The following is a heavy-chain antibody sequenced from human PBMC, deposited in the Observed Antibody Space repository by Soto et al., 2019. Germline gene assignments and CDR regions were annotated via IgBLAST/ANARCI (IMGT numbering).Heavy chain of an antibody. J-gene: IGHJ4*02. V-gene: IGHV2-5*01. Sequence: QITLKESGPTLVKPTQTLTLTCTFSGFSLRKSGVGVGWIRQPPTKALEWLAFIYWNDDERYSPSLKSRLTITKDISKNQVVLTMTNMGPVDTATYYCAHISTNHFDYWGQGTLVTVSS. CDR2: IYWNDDE. CDR1: GFSLRKSGVG. CDR3: AHISTNHFDY.